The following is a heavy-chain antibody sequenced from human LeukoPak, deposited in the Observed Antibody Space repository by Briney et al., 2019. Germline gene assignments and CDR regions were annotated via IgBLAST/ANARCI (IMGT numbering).Heavy chain of an antibody. CDR2: ISGSGGST. J-gene: IGHJ5*02. CDR1: GFTFSSYA. D-gene: IGHD3-10*01. CDR3: AKALSDMVRGVIINNWFDP. Sequence: GGSLRLSCAASGFTFSSYAMSWARQAPGKGLEWVSAISGSGGSTYYADSVKGRFTISRDNSKNTLYLQMNSLRAEDTAVYYCAKALSDMVRGVIINNWFDPWGQGTLVTVSS. V-gene: IGHV3-23*01.